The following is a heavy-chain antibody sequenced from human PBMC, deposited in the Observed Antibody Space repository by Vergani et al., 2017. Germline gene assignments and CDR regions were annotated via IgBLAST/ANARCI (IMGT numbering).Heavy chain of an antibody. V-gene: IGHV3-73*02. Sequence: EVQLVESGGGLVQPGGSLKLSCAASGFTFSGSAMHWVRQASGKGLEWVGRIRSKANSSATAYAASVKGRFTISRDDSKNTAYLQMNSLKTEDTAVYYCTXGWYYDSIAYWAYWGQGTLVTVSS. D-gene: IGHD3-22*01. J-gene: IGHJ4*02. CDR3: TXGWYYDSIAYWAY. CDR2: IRSKANSSAT. CDR1: GFTFSGSA.